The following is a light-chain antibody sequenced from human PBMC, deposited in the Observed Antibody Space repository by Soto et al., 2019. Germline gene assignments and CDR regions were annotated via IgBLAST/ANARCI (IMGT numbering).Light chain of an antibody. CDR1: QSVSSSY. CDR3: QQYSTYTPRT. J-gene: IGKJ1*01. Sequence: EIVLAESPGTLSLSPGASATLSRRPSQSVSSSYLAWYQNKPAQAPRLXXYGASSRATGIPDRFSGSGSGTDFTLTISSLQTDDFATYYCQQYSTYTPRTFGQGTKVDIK. CDR2: GAS. V-gene: IGKV3-20*01.